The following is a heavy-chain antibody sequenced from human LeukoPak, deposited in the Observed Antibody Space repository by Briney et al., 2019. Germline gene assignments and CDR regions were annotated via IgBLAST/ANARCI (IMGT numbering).Heavy chain of an antibody. CDR2: ISYDGSNK. CDR3: ARPTASSGSYYNYYYGMDV. V-gene: IGHV3-30*04. D-gene: IGHD3-10*01. Sequence: GGSLRLSCAASGFTFGSYAMHWVRQAPGKGLEWVAVISYDGSNKYYADSVKGRFTISRDNSKNPLYLQMNSLGAEDTAVYYCARPTASSGSYYNYYYGMDVWGQGTTVTVSS. CDR1: GFTFGSYA. J-gene: IGHJ6*02.